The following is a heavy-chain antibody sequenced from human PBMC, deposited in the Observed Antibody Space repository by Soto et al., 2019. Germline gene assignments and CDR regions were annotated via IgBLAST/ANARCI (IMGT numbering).Heavy chain of an antibody. CDR3: ARGVVPDV. CDR2: IYYSGRT. V-gene: IGHV4-39*01. CDR1: GGSINRSSYY. D-gene: IGHD6-6*01. J-gene: IGHJ6*02. Sequence: PSETLSLTCTVCGGSINRSSYYWGWIRQPPGKGLEWIGNIYYSGRTYYKSSLKSRVTISVDTSKNQLSLNMTSVTAADTAVYFCARGVVPDVWGQGTTVTVSS.